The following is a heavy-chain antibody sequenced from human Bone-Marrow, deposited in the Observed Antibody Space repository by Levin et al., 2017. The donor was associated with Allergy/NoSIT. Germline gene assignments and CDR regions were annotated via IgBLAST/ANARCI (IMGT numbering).Heavy chain of an antibody. Sequence: GESLKISRAASGFAFSNYGIHWVRQAPGKGLEWVAVMSYDGTNKYYADSVKGRFSISRDNSRYTVYLQMNSLRVGDTAVYYCAKDLVPYCSSLTCYLGGYGMDVWGQGTKVTVSS. CDR2: MSYDGTNK. CDR1: GFAFSNYG. V-gene: IGHV3-30*18. CDR3: AKDLVPYCSSLTCYLGGYGMDV. J-gene: IGHJ6*02. D-gene: IGHD2-2*01.